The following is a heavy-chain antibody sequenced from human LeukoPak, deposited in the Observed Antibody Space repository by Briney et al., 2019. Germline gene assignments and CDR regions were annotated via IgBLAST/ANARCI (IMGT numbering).Heavy chain of an antibody. CDR3: AKIKDIVVVPAPYDY. CDR2: ISGSGGST. Sequence: GGSLRLSCAASGFTFSSYAMSWVRQAPGKGLEWVSAISGSGGSTYYADSVKGRFTISRDNSENTLYLQVNSLRAEDTAVYYCAKIKDIVVVPAPYDYWGQGTLVTVSS. J-gene: IGHJ4*02. CDR1: GFTFSSYA. D-gene: IGHD2-2*01. V-gene: IGHV3-23*01.